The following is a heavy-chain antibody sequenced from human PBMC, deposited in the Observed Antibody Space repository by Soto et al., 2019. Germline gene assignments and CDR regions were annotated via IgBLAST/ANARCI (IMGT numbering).Heavy chain of an antibody. J-gene: IGHJ6*02. CDR1: GGTFSSYA. CDR2: IIPIFGTA. CDR3: ARDPAIAAAGTLYYYGMDV. D-gene: IGHD6-13*01. Sequence: QVQLVQSGAEVKKPGSSVKVSCKASGGTFSSYAISWVRQAPGQGLEWMGGIIPIFGTANYAQKFQGRVTITADESTSTAYMELSSLRSDDTAVYYCARDPAIAAAGTLYYYGMDVWGQGTTVTVSS. V-gene: IGHV1-69*01.